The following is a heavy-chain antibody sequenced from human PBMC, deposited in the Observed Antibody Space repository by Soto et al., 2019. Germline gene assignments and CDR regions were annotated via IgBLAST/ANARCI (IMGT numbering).Heavy chain of an antibody. D-gene: IGHD5-18*01. J-gene: IGHJ6*02. CDR2: IYPGDSDT. CDR3: GRPDGGTGMVV. V-gene: IGHV5-51*01. CDR1: RYSFTSYW. Sequence: GDALKISCKGSRYSFTSYWIGLVRQMPGKGLDWMGIIYPGDSDTRYSPSFQGHVTISADKSIITAYLQWSSLKASDTAIYYGGRPDGGTGMVVGGQATMVTVSS.